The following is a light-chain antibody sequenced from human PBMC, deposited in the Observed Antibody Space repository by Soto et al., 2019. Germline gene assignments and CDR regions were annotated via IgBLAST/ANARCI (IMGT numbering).Light chain of an antibody. CDR3: RQHNSFPIT. V-gene: IGKV1-9*01. CDR2: AAS. J-gene: IGKJ5*01. Sequence: DIQLTQSPFFLSASVGDRVTITCRASQGISSYLVWYQQKAGKAPKSLIYAASTLQSGVPSRFSGSGSGTEFTLTISSLQPEDSATYYCRQHNSFPITFGLGTRLDIK. CDR1: QGISSY.